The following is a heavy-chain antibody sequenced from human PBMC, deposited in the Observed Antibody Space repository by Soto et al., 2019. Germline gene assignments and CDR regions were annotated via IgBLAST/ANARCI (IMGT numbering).Heavy chain of an antibody. J-gene: IGHJ5*02. V-gene: IGHV3-21*01. CDR3: ARWAPNYYDSSGSAFDP. CDR1: GFTFSSYS. CDR2: ISSSSSYI. Sequence: GGSLRLSCAASGFTFSSYSMNWVRQAPGKGLEWVSSISSSSSYIYYADSVKGRFTISRDNAKNSLYLQMNSLRAEDTAVYYCARWAPNYYDSSGSAFDPWGQGTLVTVSS. D-gene: IGHD3-22*01.